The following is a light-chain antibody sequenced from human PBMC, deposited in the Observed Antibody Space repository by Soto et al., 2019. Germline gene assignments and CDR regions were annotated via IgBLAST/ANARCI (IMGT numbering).Light chain of an antibody. CDR1: SSDVGGYNY. Sequence: QSVLTQPASVSGSPGQSITISCTGTSSDVGGYNYVSWYQHHPGKAPKLIIYDVSNRPSGVCIRFSGSKSDNTASLTISGLQPEDEADYHCSSYTTSNTRQIVFGTGTKLTVL. V-gene: IGLV2-14*03. CDR3: SSYTTSNTRQIV. CDR2: DVS. J-gene: IGLJ1*01.